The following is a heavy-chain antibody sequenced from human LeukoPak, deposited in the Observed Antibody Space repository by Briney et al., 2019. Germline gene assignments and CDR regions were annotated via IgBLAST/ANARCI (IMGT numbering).Heavy chain of an antibody. CDR1: GFTFSNYG. Sequence: SGGSLRLSCAASGFTFSNYGMSWVRQAPGKGLEWVSFIYSGGNTHYSDSVKGRFTISRDNSKNTLYLQMNSLRADDTAVYYCARRAGEYSHPYDYWGQGTLVTVSS. V-gene: IGHV3-23*05. CDR3: ARRAGEYSHPYDY. D-gene: IGHD4-17*01. CDR2: IYSGGNT. J-gene: IGHJ4*02.